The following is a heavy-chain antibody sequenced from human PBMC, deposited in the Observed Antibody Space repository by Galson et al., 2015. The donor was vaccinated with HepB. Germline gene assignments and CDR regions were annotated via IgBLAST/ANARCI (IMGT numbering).Heavy chain of an antibody. D-gene: IGHD2-15*01. Sequence: FLRLSCAASGFSFNNSAMNWVRQAPGKGLEWVSSINSGSTSISYADSMKGRFTISRDNAKNSLYLQMNSLRVEDTAVYYCARGGGSYNVWGQGTLVTVSS. CDR1: GFSFNNSA. CDR3: ARGGGSYNV. J-gene: IGHJ4*02. CDR2: INSGSTSI. V-gene: IGHV3-21*06.